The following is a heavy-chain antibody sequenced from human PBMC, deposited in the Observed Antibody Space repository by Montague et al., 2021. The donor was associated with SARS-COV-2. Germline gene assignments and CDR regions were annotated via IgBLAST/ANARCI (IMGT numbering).Heavy chain of an antibody. CDR1: GGSISSGDYY. Sequence: TLSLTCTVSGGSISSGDYYWSWIRQHPGKGLEWIGYIYYSGSTYYNPSLKSRVTISVDKSKNQFSLKLSSVTAADTAVYYCARGGSYSSGWYGVDYYYGMDVWGQGAAVTVSS. CDR3: ARGGSYSSGWYGVDYYYGMDV. D-gene: IGHD6-19*01. J-gene: IGHJ6*02. CDR2: IYYSGST. V-gene: IGHV4-31*03.